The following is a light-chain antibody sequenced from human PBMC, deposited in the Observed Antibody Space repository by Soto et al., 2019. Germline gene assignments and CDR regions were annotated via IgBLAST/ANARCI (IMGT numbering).Light chain of an antibody. Sequence: IVMTQSPLSLPVTPGEPASISCRSSQSLLQSNGYNYLDWYVQKPGQSPQLLIYLGSNRASGVPDRFSGSGSGTDFTLTISSLQPEDFATYYCQQSYSTPLTFGQGTKVDIK. V-gene: IGKV2-28*01. CDR2: LGS. CDR1: QSLLQSNGYNY. CDR3: QQSYSTPLT. J-gene: IGKJ1*01.